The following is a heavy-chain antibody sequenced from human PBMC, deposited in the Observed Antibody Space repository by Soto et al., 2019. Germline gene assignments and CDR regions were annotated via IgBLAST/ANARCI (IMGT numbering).Heavy chain of an antibody. CDR2: IRSKAYGGTT. J-gene: IGHJ6*02. V-gene: IGHV3-49*04. CDR1: GFTFGDYA. CDR3: TRGYCSSTSCPYYYYYYGMDV. Sequence: PGGSLRLSCTASGFTFGDYAMSWVRQAPGKGLEWVGFIRSKAYGGTTEYAASVKGRFTISRDDSKSIAYLQMNSLKTEDTAVYYCTRGYCSSTSCPYYYYYYGMDVWGQGTTVTVSS. D-gene: IGHD2-2*01.